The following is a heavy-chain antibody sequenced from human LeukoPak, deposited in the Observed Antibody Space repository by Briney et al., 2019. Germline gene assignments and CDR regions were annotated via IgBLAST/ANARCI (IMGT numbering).Heavy chain of an antibody. J-gene: IGHJ4*02. Sequence: ASVKVSCKASGYTFTSYDINWVRQATGQGLEWMGWMNPNSGNTGYAQKFQGRVTMTRNTSISTAYMELGSLRSEDTAVYYCARVSSRAVAGFGAKDYWGQGTLVTVSS. CDR2: MNPNSGNT. CDR3: ARVSSRAVAGFGAKDY. D-gene: IGHD6-19*01. CDR1: GYTFTSYD. V-gene: IGHV1-8*01.